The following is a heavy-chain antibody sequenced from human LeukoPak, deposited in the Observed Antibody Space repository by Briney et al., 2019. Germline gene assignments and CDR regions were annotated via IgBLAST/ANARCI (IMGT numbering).Heavy chain of an antibody. CDR3: AKSSTSGSGSYYPYYFGMDV. Sequence: SVKVSCKASGYTFTGYYMHWVRQAPGQGLEWMGWINPNSGGTNYAQEFQGRVTMTRDTSISTAYMELGRLRSDDTALYYCAKSSTSGSGSYYPYYFGMDVWGQGTTVTVSS. V-gene: IGHV1-2*02. CDR2: INPNSGGT. J-gene: IGHJ6*02. CDR1: GYTFTGYY. D-gene: IGHD3-10*01.